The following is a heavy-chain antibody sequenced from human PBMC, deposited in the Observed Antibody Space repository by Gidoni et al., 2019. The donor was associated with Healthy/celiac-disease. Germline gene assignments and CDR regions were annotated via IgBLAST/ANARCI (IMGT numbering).Heavy chain of an antibody. CDR2: VYDSGST. CDR1: GGSISSGGYY. D-gene: IGHD7-27*01. CDR3: ARTINWGYDY. J-gene: IGHJ4*02. Sequence: QVQLQESGPGLVKPSQTLSLTCPVSGGSISSGGYYWSWIRQHPGKGLEWIGYVYDSGSTYYNPSLKSRVTISVDTSKNQFSLKLSSVTAADTAVYYCARTINWGYDYWGQGTLVTVSS. V-gene: IGHV4-31*03.